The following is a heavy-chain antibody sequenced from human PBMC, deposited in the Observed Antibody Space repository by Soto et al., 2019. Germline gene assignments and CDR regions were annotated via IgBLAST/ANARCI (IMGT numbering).Heavy chain of an antibody. V-gene: IGHV3-53*01. CDR3: ARGVGDSSGYPTGGMDV. CDR1: GFTVSSNY. J-gene: IGHJ6*02. D-gene: IGHD3-22*01. CDR2: IYSGGST. Sequence: LRLSCAASGFTVSSNYMSWVRQAPGKGLEWVSVIYSGGSTYYADSVKGRFTIPRDNSKNTLYLQMNSLRAEDTAVYYCARGVGDSSGYPTGGMDVWGQGTTVTVSS.